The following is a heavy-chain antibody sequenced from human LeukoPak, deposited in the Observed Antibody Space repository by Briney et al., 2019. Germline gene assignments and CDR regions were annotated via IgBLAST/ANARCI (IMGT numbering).Heavy chain of an antibody. CDR3: AHRGVYYDFWSGYYTGWFDP. CDR1: GFSLSTSGVG. Sequence: SGPTLVKPTQTLTLTCTFSGFSLSTSGVGVGWIRQPPGKALEWLALIYWNDDKRYSPSLKSRLTITKDTSKNQVVLTMTNMDPVDTATYYCAHRGVYYDFWSGYYTGWFDPWGQGTLVTVSS. V-gene: IGHV2-5*01. J-gene: IGHJ5*02. D-gene: IGHD3-3*01. CDR2: IYWNDDK.